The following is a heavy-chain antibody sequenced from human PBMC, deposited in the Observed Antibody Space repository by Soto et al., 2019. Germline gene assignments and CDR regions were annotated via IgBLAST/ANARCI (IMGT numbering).Heavy chain of an antibody. Sequence: QVQLQESGPGLVKPSQTLSLTCSVSGGSISSGGYYWSWIRQQPEKGLEWIGYIYYSGSTNYNPALKSRVIISVDTSSNRFSLDLRSVTAADTAIYYCARHSASWQWFDYWGQGTLVTVSS. J-gene: IGHJ5*01. CDR2: IYYSGST. CDR3: ARHSASWQWFDY. V-gene: IGHV4-31*03. CDR1: GGSISSGGYY. D-gene: IGHD1-26*01.